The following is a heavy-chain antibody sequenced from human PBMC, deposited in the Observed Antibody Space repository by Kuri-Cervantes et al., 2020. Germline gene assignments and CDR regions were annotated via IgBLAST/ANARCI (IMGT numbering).Heavy chain of an antibody. V-gene: IGHV1-46*01. D-gene: IGHD3-10*01. CDR2: INPSGGST. CDR1: GYTFTSYY. Sequence: ASFMVSCNAAGYTFTSYYMHWVLQSPGQGLEWMGIINPSGGSTSYAQKFKGRVTMTTDTSTSTAYVELRSLRSDESAVYYCARGGRGRLLWFGGLEYGMDVWGQGTTVTVSS. J-gene: IGHJ6*02. CDR3: ARGGRGRLLWFGGLEYGMDV.